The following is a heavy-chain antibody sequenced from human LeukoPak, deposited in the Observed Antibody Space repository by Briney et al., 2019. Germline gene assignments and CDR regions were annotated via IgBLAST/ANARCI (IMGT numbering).Heavy chain of an antibody. D-gene: IGHD5-24*01. CDR2: ISDDGSDK. Sequence: PGGSLRLSCAASGLTFSNYAIHWVRQAPGKGLDWVAIISDDGSDKYYAGSVKGRFTISRDNSKNTVYLQMNSLRPEDTAVYYCAKEEIAFDIWGQGTMVTVS. CDR3: AKEEIAFDI. V-gene: IGHV3-30*18. J-gene: IGHJ3*02. CDR1: GLTFSNYA.